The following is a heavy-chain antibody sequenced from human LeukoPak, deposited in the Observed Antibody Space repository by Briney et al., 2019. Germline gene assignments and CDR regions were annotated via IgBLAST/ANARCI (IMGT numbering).Heavy chain of an antibody. CDR1: GGTFSSYA. J-gene: IGHJ4*02. V-gene: IGHV1-69*06. CDR3: ARSQQLVRRYFDY. D-gene: IGHD6-13*01. CDR2: IIPIFGTA. Sequence: SVKVSCKASGGTFSSYAISWVRQAPGQGLEWMGVIIPIFGTANYAQKFQGRVTITADKSTSTAYMELSSLRSEDTAVYYCARSQQLVRRYFDYWGQGTLVTVSS.